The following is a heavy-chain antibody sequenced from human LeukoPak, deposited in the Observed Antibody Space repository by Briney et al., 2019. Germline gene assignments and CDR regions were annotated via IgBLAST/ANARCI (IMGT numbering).Heavy chain of an antibody. CDR3: ARDGEQLVPPV. CDR1: GFTFSSYW. CDR2: ISGSGGST. V-gene: IGHV3-23*01. J-gene: IGHJ4*02. Sequence: GGSLRPSCAASGFTFSSYWMSWVRQAPGKGLEWVSAISGSGGSTYYADSVKGRFTISRDNSKNTLYLQMNSLRAEDTAVYYCARDGEQLVPPVWGQGTLVTVSS. D-gene: IGHD6-6*01.